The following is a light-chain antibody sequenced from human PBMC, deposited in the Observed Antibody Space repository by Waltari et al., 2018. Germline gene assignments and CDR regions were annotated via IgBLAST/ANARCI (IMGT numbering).Light chain of an antibody. V-gene: IGKV3-15*01. Sequence: ETVMTQSPATLSVSPGERATLSCRASQTVSSNLAWYQQKPGQAPSLLIYGASTRATGIPARFSGSGSGTQFTLTINSLQSEDFAVYYCQQYNNWPPWTFGQGTKVGIK. CDR3: QQYNNWPPWT. CDR1: QTVSSN. J-gene: IGKJ1*01. CDR2: GAS.